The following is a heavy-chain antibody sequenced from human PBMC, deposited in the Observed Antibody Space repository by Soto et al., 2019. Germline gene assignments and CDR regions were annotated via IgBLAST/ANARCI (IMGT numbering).Heavy chain of an antibody. D-gene: IGHD6-19*01. CDR1: GGTFSSYA. V-gene: IGHV1-69*13. CDR2: IIPIFGTA. Sequence: SVKVSCKASGGTFSSYAISWVRQAPGQGLEWMGGIIPIFGTANYAQKFQGRVTITADESTSTAYMELSSLRSEDTAVYYCAREGRPYSSGWQATEYFQHWGQGTLVTVSS. CDR3: AREGRPYSSGWQATEYFQH. J-gene: IGHJ1*01.